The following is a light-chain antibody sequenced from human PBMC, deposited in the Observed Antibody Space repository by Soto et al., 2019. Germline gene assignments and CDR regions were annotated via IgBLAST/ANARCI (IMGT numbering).Light chain of an antibody. J-gene: IGLJ3*02. CDR2: GNS. CDR3: QSYDSSLRGWV. Sequence: QSVLTQPPSVSGAPGQRVTISCTGSSSNIGAGYDVHWYQQLPGTAPKLLIYGNSNRPSGVPDRFSGSKSVTSASLAITGLQAEDVADYYCQSYDSSLRGWVFGGGTTLTVL. V-gene: IGLV1-40*01. CDR1: SSNIGAGYD.